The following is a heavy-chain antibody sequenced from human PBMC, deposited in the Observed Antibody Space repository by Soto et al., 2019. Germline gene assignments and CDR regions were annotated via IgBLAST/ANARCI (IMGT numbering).Heavy chain of an antibody. D-gene: IGHD4-4*01. Sequence: SETLSLTCTVSGGSVSSYYWSWIRQSPGKGLEWIGYIYYSGSTKYKPSLKSRVTMSVDTSKNQFSLKVSSATAADTSVYYFARHSNRNYGLYYFDYWGQGALVTVSS. J-gene: IGHJ4*02. CDR2: IYYSGST. V-gene: IGHV4-59*08. CDR3: ARHSNRNYGLYYFDY. CDR1: GGSVSSYY.